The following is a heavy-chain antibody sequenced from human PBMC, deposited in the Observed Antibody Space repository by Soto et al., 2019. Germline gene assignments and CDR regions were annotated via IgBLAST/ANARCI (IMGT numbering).Heavy chain of an antibody. D-gene: IGHD3-10*01. J-gene: IGHJ4*02. V-gene: IGHV3-23*01. CDR2: LTASGNT. Sequence: GGSLRLSCAASGFTFTGYSMSWVRQAPGTGLEWVSTLTASGNTYYADSVKGRFTISRDSSKNTLYLLMNSLRAEDTADYLCAKRDTGSGSLLFYFDYGGQGTLVTVSS. CDR1: GFTFTGYS. CDR3: AKRDTGSGSLLFYFDY.